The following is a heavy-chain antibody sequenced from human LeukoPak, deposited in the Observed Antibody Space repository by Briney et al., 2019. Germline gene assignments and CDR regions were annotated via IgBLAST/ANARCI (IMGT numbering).Heavy chain of an antibody. CDR3: ARDFPSFSRTSRFDY. J-gene: IGHJ4*02. CDR2: IYYSGST. D-gene: IGHD1-7*01. Sequence: KPSQTLSLTCTVSGGSISSGGYYWSWIRQHPGKGLEWIGYIYYSGSTYYNPPLKSRVTISVDTSKNQFSLKLSSVTPEDTAVYYCARDFPSFSRTSRFDYWGQGTLVTVSS. CDR1: GGSISSGGYY. V-gene: IGHV4-31*03.